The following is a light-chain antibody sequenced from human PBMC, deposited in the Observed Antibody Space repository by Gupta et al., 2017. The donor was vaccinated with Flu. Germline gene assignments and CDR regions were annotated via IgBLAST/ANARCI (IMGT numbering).Light chain of an antibody. Sequence: QSALTQPASVSGSPGQSITISCTGTSSDVGGYNYVSWYQQHPNKAPRLMIYEVSRRPSGVSNRLSGSKSGNTASLTISGLQAEDEADYYCTTHRSSTWVFGGGTKLTVL. CDR3: TTHRSSTWV. CDR2: EVS. CDR1: SSDVGGYNY. J-gene: IGLJ3*02. V-gene: IGLV2-14*01.